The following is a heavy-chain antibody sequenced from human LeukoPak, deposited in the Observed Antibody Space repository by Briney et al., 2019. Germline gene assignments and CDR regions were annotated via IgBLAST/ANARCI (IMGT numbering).Heavy chain of an antibody. CDR1: GFTLSSYW. CDR2: INSDGSTT. D-gene: IGHD5-24*01. Sequence: GGSLRLSCAASGFTLSSYWMNWVRQAPGKGLVGVSRINSDGSTTSYADSVKGRFTISRDNAKNTLYLQMNSLTAEDTAVYYCARAGLDVYNLWGQGTLVTVSS. CDR3: ARAGLDVYNL. V-gene: IGHV3-74*01. J-gene: IGHJ4*02.